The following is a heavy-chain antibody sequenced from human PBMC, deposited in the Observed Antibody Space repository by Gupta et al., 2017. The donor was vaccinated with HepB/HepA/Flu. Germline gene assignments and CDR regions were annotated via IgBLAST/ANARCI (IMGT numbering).Heavy chain of an antibody. CDR2: INHSGST. J-gene: IGHJ5*02. CDR1: GGSFSGYY. D-gene: IGHD2-15*01. CDR3: ATVGYCSGGSCYGRGWFDP. Sequence: QVQLQQWGAGLLKPSETLSLTCAVYGGSFSGYYCGWTRQPPGKGLEWIGEINHSGSTNYNPSLKSRVTISVDTSKNQFSLKLSSVTAADTAVYYCATVGYCSGGSCYGRGWFDPWGQGTLVTVSS. V-gene: IGHV4-34*01.